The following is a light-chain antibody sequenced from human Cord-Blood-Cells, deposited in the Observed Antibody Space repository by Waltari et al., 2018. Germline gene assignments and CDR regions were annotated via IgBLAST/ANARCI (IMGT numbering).Light chain of an antibody. CDR1: SSDVGSYNL. J-gene: IGLJ2*01. V-gene: IGLV2-23*01. Sequence: QSALPQPASVSGSPGQSITIPCTGTSSDVGSYNLFSWYQQHPGKAPKLMIYEGSKRPSGVSNRFSGSKSGNTASLTISGLQAEDEADYYCCSYAGSSTVVFGGGTKLTVL. CDR2: EGS. CDR3: CSYAGSSTVV.